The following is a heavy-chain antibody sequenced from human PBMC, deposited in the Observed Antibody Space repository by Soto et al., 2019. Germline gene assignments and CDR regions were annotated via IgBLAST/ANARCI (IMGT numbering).Heavy chain of an antibody. J-gene: IGHJ4*02. CDR1: GFTFSSYA. CDR3: AKPSHFLYSSGWTG. Sequence: GGSLRLSXAASGFTFSSYAMSWVRQAPGKGLEWVSAISGSGGSTYYADSVKGRFTISRDNSKNTLYLQMNSLRAEDTAVYYCAKPSHFLYSSGWTGWGQGTLVTVSS. CDR2: ISGSGGST. V-gene: IGHV3-23*01. D-gene: IGHD6-19*01.